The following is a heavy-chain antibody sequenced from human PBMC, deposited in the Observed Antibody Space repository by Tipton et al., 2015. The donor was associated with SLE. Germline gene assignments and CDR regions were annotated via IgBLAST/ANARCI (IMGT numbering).Heavy chain of an antibody. CDR1: GVSISPNY. Sequence: LRLSCTVSGVSISPNYWSWIRQPPGKGLEWIGYIYYSGSTNYNPSLKSRVTISVDTSKNQFSLKLSSVTAADTAVYYCARVPAFYYYYMDVWGKGTTVTVSS. J-gene: IGHJ6*03. CDR3: ARVPAFYYYYMDV. V-gene: IGHV4-59*01. CDR2: IYYSGST. D-gene: IGHD2-2*01.